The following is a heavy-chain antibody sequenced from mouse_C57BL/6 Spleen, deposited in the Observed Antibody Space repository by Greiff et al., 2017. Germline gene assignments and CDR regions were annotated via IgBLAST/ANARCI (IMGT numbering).Heavy chain of an antibody. Sequence: EVQLVESGGDLVKPGGSLKLSCAASGFTFSSYGMSWVRQTPDKRLEWVATISSGGSYTYYPDSVKGRVTISRDNAKNTLYLQMRRLKSEDTAMYYCARQNYYGSSDYAMDYWGQGTSVTVSS. V-gene: IGHV5-6*01. CDR3: ARQNYYGSSDYAMDY. CDR1: GFTFSSYG. CDR2: ISSGGSYT. J-gene: IGHJ4*01. D-gene: IGHD1-1*01.